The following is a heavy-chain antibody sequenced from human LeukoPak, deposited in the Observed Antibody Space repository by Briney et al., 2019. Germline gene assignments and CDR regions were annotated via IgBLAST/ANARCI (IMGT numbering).Heavy chain of an antibody. CDR2: IWYDGSNK. J-gene: IGHJ3*02. D-gene: IGHD5-24*01. V-gene: IGHV3-33*01. Sequence: GGSLRLSCAASGFTFSSYGMHWVRQAPGKGLEWVAVIWYDGSNKYYADSVKGRFTISRDNSKNTLYLQMNSLRAEDTAVYYCAREQEVATHDAFDIWGQGTTVTVSS. CDR3: AREQEVATHDAFDI. CDR1: GFTFSSYG.